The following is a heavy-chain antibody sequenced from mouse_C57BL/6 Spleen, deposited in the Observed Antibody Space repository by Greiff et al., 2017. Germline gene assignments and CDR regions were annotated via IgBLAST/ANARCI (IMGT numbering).Heavy chain of an antibody. CDR1: GYTFTSYW. CDR3: ARSALGGFAY. J-gene: IGHJ3*01. CDR2: IAPSDSYT. V-gene: IGHV1-69*01. D-gene: IGHD3-3*01. Sequence: QVQLQQPGAELVMPGASVKLSCKASGYTFTSYWMHWVKQRPGQGLEWIGEIAPSDSYTNYNQKFKGKSTLTVDKSSSTAYMQLSSLTSEDAAVYYCARSALGGFAYWGQGTLVTVSA.